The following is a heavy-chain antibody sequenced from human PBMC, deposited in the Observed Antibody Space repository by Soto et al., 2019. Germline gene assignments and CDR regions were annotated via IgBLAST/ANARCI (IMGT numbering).Heavy chain of an antibody. D-gene: IGHD1-1*01. CDR2: ISYSGST. CDR3: ARYTTGGTGFDY. Sequence: PSEPLSLTCAVYGGSFSGSYYWSWIRQPPGKGLEWIGYISYSGSTNYKSSLKSRVTISKDTSENQFSLKLSSVTAADTAVYYCARYTTGGTGFDYWGQGTLVTVSS. J-gene: IGHJ4*02. V-gene: IGHV4-61*01. CDR1: GGSFSGSYY.